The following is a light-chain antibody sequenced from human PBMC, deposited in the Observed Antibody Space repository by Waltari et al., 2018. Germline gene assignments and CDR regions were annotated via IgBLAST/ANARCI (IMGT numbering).Light chain of an antibody. J-gene: IGLJ2*01. CDR3: SSYAGSNTLL. V-gene: IGLV2-11*01. CDR1: PSDLGGYTY. CDR2: DVS. Sequence: QAALTQPPSVSGSPGQSVTISCTGTPSDLGGYTYVSWYQQHPGKAPKLMIYDVSKRPSGVSDRFSGSKSGNTASLTISGLQAEDEADYYCSSYAGSNTLLFGGGTRLTVL.